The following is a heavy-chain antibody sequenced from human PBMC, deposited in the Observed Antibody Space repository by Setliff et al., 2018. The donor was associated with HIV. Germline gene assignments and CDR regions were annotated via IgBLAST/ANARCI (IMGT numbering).Heavy chain of an antibody. D-gene: IGHD5-18*01. CDR3: ARDRLMRGYSYGELDY. J-gene: IGHJ4*02. V-gene: IGHV1-3*01. CDR1: GYTFTSYA. CDR2: INAGNGNT. Sequence: ASVKVSCKASGYTFTSYAMHWVRQAPGQRLEWMGWINAGNGNTKYSQKFQGRVTITWDTSASTAYMELSSLRSEDTAVYYCARDRLMRGYSYGELDYWGQGTLVTVPS.